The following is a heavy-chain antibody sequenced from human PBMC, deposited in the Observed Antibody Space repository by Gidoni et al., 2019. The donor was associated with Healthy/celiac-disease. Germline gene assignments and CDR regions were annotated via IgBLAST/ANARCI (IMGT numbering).Heavy chain of an antibody. CDR2: IISSGSTI. V-gene: IGHV3-48*03. CDR3: ARDSRYSRGWGSATDY. Sequence: EGQLVESGGGLVQPVGALRLACAGSGCTFSSSEMNGGRQAPGKGLEWGSYIISSGSTIYSSASVKGRFTISRDNAQNSLFLPMTSLRAEDPAVSYCARDSRYSRGWGSATDYWGQGTLVTVSS. J-gene: IGHJ4*02. D-gene: IGHD6-19*01. CDR1: GCTFSSSE.